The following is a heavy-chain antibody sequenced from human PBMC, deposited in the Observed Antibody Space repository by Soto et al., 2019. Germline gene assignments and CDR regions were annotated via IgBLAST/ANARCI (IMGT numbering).Heavy chain of an antibody. CDR2: ISGGGTGA. V-gene: IGHV3-23*01. CDR3: AIDLWWHTH. D-gene: IGHD2-15*01. CDR1: GFTFSDHA. J-gene: IGHJ4*02. Sequence: EVQLLESGGGLVQPGGSLRLSCTASGFTFSDHAMTWVRQAPGKGLEWLSGISGGGTGAYYADSVKGRFTVSRDNSDNTVLLQMACVSVGGTAVYYCAIDLWWHTHWGQGTLVSVSS.